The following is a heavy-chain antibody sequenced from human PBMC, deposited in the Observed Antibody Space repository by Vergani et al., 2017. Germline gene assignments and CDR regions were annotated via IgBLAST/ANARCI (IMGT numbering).Heavy chain of an antibody. CDR3: ARDRITIFGVAGPHNWFDP. J-gene: IGHJ5*02. CDR2: ISSSSSYI. D-gene: IGHD3-3*01. CDR1: GFTFSSYS. V-gene: IGHV3-21*01. Sequence: EVQLVESGGGLVKPGGSLRLSCAASGFTFSSYSMNWVRQAPGKGLEWVSSISSSSSYIYYADSVKGRFTISRDNAKNSLYLQMNILRADDTAVYYCARDRITIFGVAGPHNWFDPWGQGTLVTVSS.